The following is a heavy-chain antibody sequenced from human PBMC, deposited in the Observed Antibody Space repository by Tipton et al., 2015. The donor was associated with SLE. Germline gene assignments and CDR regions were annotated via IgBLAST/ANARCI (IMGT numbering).Heavy chain of an antibody. CDR1: GFTFSTDA. Sequence: SLRLSCAASGFTFSTDAIHWVRQAPGKGLEYVSAISKNGAQTYYADSVKGRFTISRDNSKNTLFLEMGSLRPEDMAVYYCARDSNSLNGTLYAAFDIGGRGTLVTV. J-gene: IGHJ3*02. D-gene: IGHD1-20*01. CDR3: ARDSNSLNGTLYAAFDI. V-gene: IGHV3-64*02. CDR2: ISKNGAQT.